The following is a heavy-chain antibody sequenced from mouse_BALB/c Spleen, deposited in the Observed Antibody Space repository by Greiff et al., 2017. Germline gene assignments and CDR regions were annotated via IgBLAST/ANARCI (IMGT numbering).Heavy chain of an antibody. V-gene: IGHV2-9*02. CDR1: GFSLTSYG. CDR3: ARDARPLLWSTEGFAY. CDR2: IWAGGST. D-gene: IGHD2-10*01. J-gene: IGHJ3*01. Sequence: QVQLKESGPGLVAPSQSLSITCTVSGFSLTSYGVHWVRQPPGKGLEWLGVIWAGGSTNYNSALMSRLSISKDNSKSQVFLKMNSLQTDDTAMYYCARDARPLLWSTEGFAYWGQGTLVTVSA.